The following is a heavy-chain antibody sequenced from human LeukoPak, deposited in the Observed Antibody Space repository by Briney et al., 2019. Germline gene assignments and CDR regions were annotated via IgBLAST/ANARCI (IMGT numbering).Heavy chain of an antibody. V-gene: IGHV4-59*08. D-gene: IGHD2-21*01. CDR2: IYYSGST. CDR3: ARRVVVIAIIDY. J-gene: IGHJ4*02. Sequence: PSETLSLTCTVSGGSISTYYWSWIRQPPGKGLEWIGYIYYSGSTNYSPSLKSRVTISVDTSKNQFSLKLSSVTAADTAVYYCARRVVVIAIIDYWGQGTLVTVSS. CDR1: GGSISTYY.